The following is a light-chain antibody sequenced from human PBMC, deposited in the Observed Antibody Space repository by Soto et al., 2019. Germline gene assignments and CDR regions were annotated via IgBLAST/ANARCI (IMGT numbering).Light chain of an antibody. CDR3: QVWDSSSNHVL. CDR1: NIGVKS. J-gene: IGLJ2*01. V-gene: IGLV3-21*04. Sequence: SYELTQPPSVSVAPGTTARITCGGDNIGVKSVHWCQQKPGQAPVLVIYYGRDRPSGIPERFSGSNSGNTATLTISRVEAGDEADYYCQVWDSSSNHVLFGGGTKLTVL. CDR2: YGR.